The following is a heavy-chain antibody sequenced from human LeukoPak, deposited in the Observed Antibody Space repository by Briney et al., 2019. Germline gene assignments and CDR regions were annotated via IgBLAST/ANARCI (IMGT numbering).Heavy chain of an antibody. V-gene: IGHV4-4*07. D-gene: IGHD6-13*01. CDR1: GGSISIYY. CDR3: ARSGIAAAASYFDY. J-gene: IGHJ4*02. Sequence: SETLSLTCTVSGGSISIYYWSWIRQPAGKGLEWIGRIYTSGSTNYNPSLKSRVTMSVDTSKNQFSLKLSSVTAADTAVYYCARSGIAAAASYFDYWGQGTLVTVSS. CDR2: IYTSGST.